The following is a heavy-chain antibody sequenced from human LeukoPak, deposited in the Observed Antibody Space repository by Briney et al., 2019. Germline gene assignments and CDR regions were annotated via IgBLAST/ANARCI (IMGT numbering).Heavy chain of an antibody. CDR3: ARDAIWFGELLDINWFDP. D-gene: IGHD3-10*01. V-gene: IGHV3-30-3*01. CDR1: GFTFSSYA. CDR2: ISYDGSNK. Sequence: GRSLRLSCAASGFTFSSYAMHWVRQAPGKGLEWVAVISYDGSNKYYADSVKGRFTISRDNSKNTLYLQMNSLRAEDTAVYYRARDAIWFGELLDINWFDPWGQGTLVTVSS. J-gene: IGHJ5*02.